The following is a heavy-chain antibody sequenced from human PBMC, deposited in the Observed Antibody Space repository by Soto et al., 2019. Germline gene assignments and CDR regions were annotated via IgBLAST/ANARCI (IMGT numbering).Heavy chain of an antibody. Sequence: QVQLVESGGGVVQPGRSLRLSCAASGFTFSSYAMHWVRQAPGKGLEWVAVISYDGSNKYYADSVKGRFTISRDNSKNTLYRQMNSLRAEDTAVYYCARDRGGSYSAYFDYWGQGTLVTVSS. D-gene: IGHD1-26*01. CDR2: ISYDGSNK. V-gene: IGHV3-30-3*01. CDR3: ARDRGGSYSAYFDY. J-gene: IGHJ4*02. CDR1: GFTFSSYA.